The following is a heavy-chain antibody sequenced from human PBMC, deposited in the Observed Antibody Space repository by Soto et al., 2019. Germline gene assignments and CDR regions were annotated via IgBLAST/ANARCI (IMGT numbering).Heavy chain of an antibody. Sequence: QLHLVQSGAVVKKPGASVTVSCSASGYPVTAYYMHWVRQAPGRGLEWMGGINPATGAAKYTQTFPGRATMTRDTSTSTVVMELGGLTSEDPAVFYGARGGGVGVAGSAAFDMWGQGTVVTVSS. D-gene: IGHD3-3*01. CDR2: INPATGAA. J-gene: IGHJ3*02. V-gene: IGHV1-2*02. CDR3: ARGGGVGVAGSAAFDM. CDR1: GYPVTAYY.